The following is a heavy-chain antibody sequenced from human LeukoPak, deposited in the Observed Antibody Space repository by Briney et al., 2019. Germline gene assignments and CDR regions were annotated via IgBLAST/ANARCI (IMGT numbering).Heavy chain of an antibody. CDR2: IIPIFGTA. J-gene: IGHJ4*02. CDR1: VGTFSSYA. D-gene: IGHD3-9*01. CDR3: ARVGDILTGYYFDY. V-gene: IGHV1-69*13. Sequence: ASVKVSCKASVGTFSSYAISWVRQAPGQGLEWMGGIIPIFGTANYAQKFQGRVTITADESTSTAYMELSSLRSEDTAVYYCARVGDILTGYYFDYWGQGTLVTVSS.